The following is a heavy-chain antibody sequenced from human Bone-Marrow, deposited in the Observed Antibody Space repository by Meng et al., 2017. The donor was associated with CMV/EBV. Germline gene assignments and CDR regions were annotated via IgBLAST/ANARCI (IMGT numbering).Heavy chain of an antibody. CDR2: IIPILGVT. CDR1: GDTFSNCI. CDR3: TTGPTDLSYFDH. Sequence: CKDSGDTFSNCINNWGRRAPGKGLRWMRKIIPILGVTKHAQRFQGRVTVTADKSTSTAYMELSSLRSEDTAMYYCTTGPTDLSYFDHWGQGTLVTVSS. D-gene: IGHD5/OR15-5a*01. V-gene: IGHV1-69*02. J-gene: IGHJ4*02.